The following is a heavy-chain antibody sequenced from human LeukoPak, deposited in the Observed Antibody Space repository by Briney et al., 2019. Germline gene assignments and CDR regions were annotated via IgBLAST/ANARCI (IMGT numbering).Heavy chain of an antibody. V-gene: IGHV3-21*01. CDR3: ARKGAGTYASHFDY. J-gene: IGHJ4*02. CDR2: ISSSASDI. D-gene: IGHD6-19*01. CDR1: GFTFSTYT. Sequence: GGSLRLSCAASGFTFSTYTMNWVRQAPGKGLEWVSSISSSASDIRYADAVRGRFTVSRDNSKNSLYLQMNSLRAEDTAVYYCARKGAGTYASHFDYWGQGTLVTVSS.